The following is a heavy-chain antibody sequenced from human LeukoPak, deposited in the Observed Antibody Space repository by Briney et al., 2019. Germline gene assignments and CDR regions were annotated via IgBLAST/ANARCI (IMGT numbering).Heavy chain of an antibody. CDR3: AREWEAYFISVDY. CDR1: GYTFTGYY. Sequence: ASVKVSCKASGYTFTGYYMHWVRQAPGQGLEWMGWINPNSGGTNYAQKFQGRVTMTRDTSISTAYMELRRLRSDDTAVYYCAREWEAYFISVDYWGQGTLVTVSS. D-gene: IGHD2-21*01. J-gene: IGHJ4*02. V-gene: IGHV1-2*02. CDR2: INPNSGGT.